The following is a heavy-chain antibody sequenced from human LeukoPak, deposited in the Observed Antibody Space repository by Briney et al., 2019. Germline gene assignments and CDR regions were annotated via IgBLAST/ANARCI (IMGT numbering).Heavy chain of an antibody. J-gene: IGHJ6*02. D-gene: IGHD1-1*01. CDR2: ISGSGGST. V-gene: IGHV3-23*01. Sequence: GRSLRLSCAASGFTFGSYAMHWVRQAPGKGLGWVSAISGSGGSTYYADSVKGRFTISRDNSKNTLYLQMNSLRAEDTAVYYCAKDSPATTYYYGMDVWGQGTTVTVSS. CDR3: AKDSPATTYYYGMDV. CDR1: GFTFGSYA.